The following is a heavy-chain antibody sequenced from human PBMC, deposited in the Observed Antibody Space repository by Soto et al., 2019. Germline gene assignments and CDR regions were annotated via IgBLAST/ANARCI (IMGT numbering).Heavy chain of an antibody. Sequence: QVQLVQSGAEVKKPGASVKVSCKASGYTFTSYDINWSRQATGQGLEWKGWMNPNSGNTGYAQKFQDRGTMTRNTSICTDYMGLSGLRSEDTAVYYGARGRPSDSSRWHSWSQQGGRFDSWGQGTLFVVSS. J-gene: IGHJ5*01. CDR1: GYTFTSYD. CDR3: ARGRPSDSSRWHSWSQQGGRFDS. CDR2: MNPNSGNT. V-gene: IGHV1-8*01. D-gene: IGHD6-13*01.